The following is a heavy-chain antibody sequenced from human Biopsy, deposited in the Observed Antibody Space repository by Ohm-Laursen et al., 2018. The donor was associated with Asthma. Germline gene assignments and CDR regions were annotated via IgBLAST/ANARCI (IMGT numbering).Heavy chain of an antibody. Sequence: GSLRLSCTASGFAVSRDHMFWVRQAPGKGPEWVSVIYSGGTSHTADSVRGRFTISRDYSKNTLYLQMNSLRAEDTAVYYCARAYGGSFFSGSFDIWGQGTMVTVSS. CDR3: ARAYGGSFFSGSFDI. V-gene: IGHV3-53*01. CDR1: GFAVSRDH. J-gene: IGHJ3*02. CDR2: IYSGGTS. D-gene: IGHD4-23*01.